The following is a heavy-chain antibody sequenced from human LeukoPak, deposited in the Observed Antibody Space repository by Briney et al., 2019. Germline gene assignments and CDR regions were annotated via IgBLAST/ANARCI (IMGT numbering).Heavy chain of an antibody. CDR3: ARGTYYYDSSGYWSLGGFDP. V-gene: IGHV1-2*02. Sequence: ASVKVSCKASGYTFTGYYMHWVRQAPGQGLGWMGWINPNSGGTNYAQKFQGRVTMTRDTSISTAYMELSRLRSDDTAVYYCARGTYYYDSSGYWSLGGFDPWGQGTLVTVSS. CDR2: INPNSGGT. D-gene: IGHD3-22*01. CDR1: GYTFTGYY. J-gene: IGHJ5*02.